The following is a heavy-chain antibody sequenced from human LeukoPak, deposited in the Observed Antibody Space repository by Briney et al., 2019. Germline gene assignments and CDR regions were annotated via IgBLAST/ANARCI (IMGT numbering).Heavy chain of an antibody. V-gene: IGHV4-31*03. CDR2: IYYSGST. D-gene: IGHD2/OR15-2a*01. CDR1: GVSISSGGYY. CDR3: ATFPPRGAFDI. Sequence: PSETLSLTCTVSGVSISSGGYYWSWLRQHPGKGLEWIGYIYYSGSTYYNPSLKSRVTISVDTSKNQFSLKLSSVTAADTAVYYCATFPPRGAFDIWDQGTMVTASS. J-gene: IGHJ3*02.